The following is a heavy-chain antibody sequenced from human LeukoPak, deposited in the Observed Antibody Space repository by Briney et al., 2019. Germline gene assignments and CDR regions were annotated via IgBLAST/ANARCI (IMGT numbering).Heavy chain of an antibody. D-gene: IGHD3-16*02. CDR1: GFTFSSYS. CDR3: TRNPCVGELSFLPFCFDY. Sequence: GGSLRLSCAASGFTFSSYSMNWVRQAPGKGLGWVSSISSSSSYIYYADSVKGRFTISRDNAKNSLYLQMNSLRAEDTAVYYCTRNPCVGELSFLPFCFDYWGQGTLVTVSS. V-gene: IGHV3-21*01. CDR2: ISSSSSYI. J-gene: IGHJ4*02.